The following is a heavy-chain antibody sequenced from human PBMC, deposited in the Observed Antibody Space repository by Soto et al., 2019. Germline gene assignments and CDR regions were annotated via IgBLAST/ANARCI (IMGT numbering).Heavy chain of an antibody. J-gene: IGHJ3*02. V-gene: IGHV4-59*02. Sequence: VQLQESGPRLVKTSETLSLTCAVSGASVTSFFWNWIRQPPGTGLEWIGYMSYGGNTKTNASLKSRVSISLDTSKNQVSLKLRSVIPADTAVYFCARADFPALRDEYSVGAFHIWGPGTMVTVSS. CDR3: ARADFPALRDEYSVGAFHI. CDR2: MSYGGNT. D-gene: IGHD4-17*01. CDR1: GASVTSFF.